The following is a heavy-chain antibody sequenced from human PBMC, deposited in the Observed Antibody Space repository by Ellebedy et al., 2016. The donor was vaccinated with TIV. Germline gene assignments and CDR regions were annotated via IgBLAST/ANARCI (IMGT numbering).Heavy chain of an antibody. V-gene: IGHV3-66*01. CDR2: FYTDGRT. CDR3: ARVRGRTESYAMDV. Sequence: GESLKISCAVSGLTVSTNYMNWVRQAPGKGLEWVSVFYTDGRTYFADSVKGRFTVSRDITRNTLYLQMNSLRAEDTAVYYCARVRGRTESYAMDVWGQGTTVTVSS. D-gene: IGHD1-1*01. CDR1: GLTVSTNY. J-gene: IGHJ6*02.